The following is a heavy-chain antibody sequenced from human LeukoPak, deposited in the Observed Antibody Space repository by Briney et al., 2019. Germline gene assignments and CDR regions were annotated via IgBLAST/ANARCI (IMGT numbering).Heavy chain of an antibody. CDR3: ARSVVLLWFGELGAFDI. D-gene: IGHD3-10*01. V-gene: IGHV3-21*01. Sequence: PGRSLRLSCAASGFTFSSYSMNWVRQAPGKGLEWVSSISSSSSYIYYADSVKGRFTISRDNAKNSLYLQMNSLRAEDTAVYYCARSVVLLWFGELGAFDIWGQGTMVTVSS. J-gene: IGHJ3*02. CDR2: ISSSSSYI. CDR1: GFTFSSYS.